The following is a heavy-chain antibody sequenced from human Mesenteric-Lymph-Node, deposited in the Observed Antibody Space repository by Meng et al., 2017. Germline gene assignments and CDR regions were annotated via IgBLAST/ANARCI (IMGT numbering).Heavy chain of an antibody. CDR3: AYSGSNYPDY. J-gene: IGHJ4*02. CDR1: GGSFSGYY. Sequence: QVQLQTVGAGLFKPSGTLSSTCAVYGGSFSGYYWSWIRQPPGKGLEWIGEINHSGSTNYNPSLKSRVTISVGTSKNQLSLKLSSVTAADTAVYYCAYSGSNYPDYWGQGTLVTVSS. V-gene: IGHV4-34*01. D-gene: IGHD1-26*01. CDR2: INHSGST.